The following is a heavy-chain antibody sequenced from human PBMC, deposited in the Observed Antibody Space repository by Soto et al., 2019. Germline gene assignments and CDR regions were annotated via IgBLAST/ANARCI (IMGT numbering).Heavy chain of an antibody. D-gene: IGHD2-2*01. CDR3: ARNPSHLCASTSCHAFDI. Sequence: ASVKVSCKASGYTFTGYYMHWVRQAPGQGLEWMGWINPNSGGTNYAQKFQGRVTMTRDTSISTAYMELSRLRSDDTAVYYCARNPSHLCASTSCHAFDIWGQGTMVTVSS. J-gene: IGHJ3*02. CDR1: GYTFTGYY. V-gene: IGHV1-2*02. CDR2: INPNSGGT.